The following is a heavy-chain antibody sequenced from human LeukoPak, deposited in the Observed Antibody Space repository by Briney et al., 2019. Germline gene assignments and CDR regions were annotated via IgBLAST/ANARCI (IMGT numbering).Heavy chain of an antibody. D-gene: IGHD6-19*01. CDR2: IKQDGSEK. V-gene: IGHV3-7*01. Sequence: GGSLRLSCAASGFPFSTYWMNWVRQAPGKGLEWVANIKQDGSEKYYVDSVKGRFTVSRDNAKNSLYLQMDSLRAEDTAVYYCTRAVGSGWYFDYWGQGILVTVSS. CDR1: GFPFSTYW. CDR3: TRAVGSGWYFDY. J-gene: IGHJ4*02.